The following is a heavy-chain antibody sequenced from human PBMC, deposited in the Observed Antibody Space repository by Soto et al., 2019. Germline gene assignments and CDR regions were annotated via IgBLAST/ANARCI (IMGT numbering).Heavy chain of an antibody. V-gene: IGHV1-69*13. CDR2: IIPIFGTA. CDR3: ALKNNWNYGRTGYYGMDV. J-gene: IGHJ6*02. Sequence: SVKVSCKASGGTFSSYAISWVRQAPGQGLEWMGGIIPIFGTANYAQKFQGRVTITADESTSTAYMELSSLRSEDTAVYYCALKNNWNYGRTGYYGMDVWGQGTTVTVSS. CDR1: GGTFSSYA. D-gene: IGHD1-7*01.